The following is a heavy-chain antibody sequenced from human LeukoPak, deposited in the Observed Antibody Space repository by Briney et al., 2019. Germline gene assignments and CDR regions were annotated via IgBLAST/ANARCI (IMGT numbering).Heavy chain of an antibody. CDR3: ARDIVVVTAPGDL. D-gene: IGHD2-21*02. Sequence: GGSLRLSCAASGFTFSSYGMHWVRQAPGKGLNWVAVIWYDGSDKYFADSVKGRFTISRDNSKNTLYLQMNGLRAEDTAVYYCARDIVVVTAPGDLWGQGTLVTVSS. J-gene: IGHJ5*02. V-gene: IGHV3-33*01. CDR1: GFTFSSYG. CDR2: IWYDGSDK.